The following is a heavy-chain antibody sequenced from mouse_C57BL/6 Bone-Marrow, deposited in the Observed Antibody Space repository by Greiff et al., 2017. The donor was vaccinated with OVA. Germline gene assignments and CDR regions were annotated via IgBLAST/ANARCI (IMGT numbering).Heavy chain of an antibody. CDR1: GFTFSDYG. J-gene: IGHJ2*01. D-gene: IGHD1-1*01. CDR3: ARGVLYYGRLDY. Sequence: EVKLVESGGGLVKPGGSLKLSCAASGFTFSDYGMHWVRQAPEKGLEWVAYISSGSSTIYYADTVKGRFTISRDNAKNTLFLQMTSLRSEDTAMYYCARGVLYYGRLDYWGQGTTLTVSS. V-gene: IGHV5-17*01. CDR2: ISSGSSTI.